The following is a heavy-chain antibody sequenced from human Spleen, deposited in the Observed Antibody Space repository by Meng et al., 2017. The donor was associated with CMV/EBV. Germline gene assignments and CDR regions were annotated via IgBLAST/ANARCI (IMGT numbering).Heavy chain of an antibody. V-gene: IGHV4-61*01. J-gene: IGHJ6*02. Sequence: SETLSLTCTVSGCSVSSGSYYWSWIRQPPGKGLEWIGYIYYSGSTNYNPSLKSRVTISVDTSKNQFSLKLSSVTAADTAVYYCARDTPEESGSYSGDYYYYYGMDVWGQGTTVTVSS. CDR2: IYYSGST. D-gene: IGHD1-26*01. CDR3: ARDTPEESGSYSGDYYYYYGMDV. CDR1: GCSVSSGSYY.